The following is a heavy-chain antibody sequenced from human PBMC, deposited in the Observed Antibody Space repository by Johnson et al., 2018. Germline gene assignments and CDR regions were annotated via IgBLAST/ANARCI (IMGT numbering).Heavy chain of an antibody. V-gene: IGHV3-9*01. Sequence: VQLVQSGGGVVQAGRSLRLSCAASGFTFDDYAMHWVRQAPGKGLEWVSGISWNNGTIGYADSVKGRFTISRDNAKNSLYLQMNSLRAEDTALYYCAKDISYDSSGNYRMDVWVQGTTVTVSS. J-gene: IGHJ6*02. CDR2: ISWNNGTI. CDR1: GFTFDDYA. D-gene: IGHD3-22*01. CDR3: AKDISYDSSGNYRMDV.